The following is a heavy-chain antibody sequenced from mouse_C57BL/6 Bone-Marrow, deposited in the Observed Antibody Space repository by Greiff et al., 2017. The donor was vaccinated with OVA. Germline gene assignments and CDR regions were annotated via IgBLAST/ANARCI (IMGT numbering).Heavy chain of an antibody. J-gene: IGHJ4*01. V-gene: IGHV1-85*01. CDR2: IYPRDGST. Sequence: QVQLQQSGPELVKPGASVKLSCKASGYTFTSYDINWVKQRPGQGLEWIGWIYPRDGSTTYNEKFKGKATLTVDPSSSTAYMELHSLTSEDSAVYFCARYGNYGYYAMDYWGQGTSVTVSS. CDR3: ARYGNYGYYAMDY. D-gene: IGHD2-1*01. CDR1: GYTFTSYD.